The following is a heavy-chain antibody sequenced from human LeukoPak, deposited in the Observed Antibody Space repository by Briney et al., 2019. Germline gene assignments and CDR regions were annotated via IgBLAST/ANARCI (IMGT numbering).Heavy chain of an antibody. Sequence: GESLKISCKGSGYSFTSYWIGWVRQMPGKGLEWMGIIYPGDSDTRYSPSFQGQVTISADKSISTAYLQWSSLKASDTAMYYCARHRRNYDILTGYYHDAFDIWGQGTMVTVSS. J-gene: IGHJ3*02. D-gene: IGHD3-9*01. CDR2: IYPGDSDT. V-gene: IGHV5-51*01. CDR1: GYSFTSYW. CDR3: ARHRRNYDILTGYYHDAFDI.